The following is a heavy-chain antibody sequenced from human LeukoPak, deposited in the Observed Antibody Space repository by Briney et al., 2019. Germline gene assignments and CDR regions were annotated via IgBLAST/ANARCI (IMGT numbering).Heavy chain of an antibody. CDR3: AKDSTYCSSTSCYRFDY. Sequence: GRSLRLSCAASGFTFSSYGMHWVRQAPGKGLEWVAVISYDGSNKYYADSVKGRFTISRDNSKNTLYLQMNSLRAEDTAVYYCAKDSTYCSSTSCYRFDYWGQGTLVTVSS. J-gene: IGHJ4*02. CDR1: GFTFSSYG. D-gene: IGHD2-2*01. V-gene: IGHV3-30*18. CDR2: ISYDGSNK.